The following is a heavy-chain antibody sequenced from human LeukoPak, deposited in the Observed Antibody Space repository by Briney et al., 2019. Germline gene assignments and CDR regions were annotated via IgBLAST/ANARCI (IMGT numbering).Heavy chain of an antibody. CDR3: ARDGNTSPYYMDV. V-gene: IGHV1-2*06. Sequence: ASVKVSCKASGYTFTGYYIHWVRQAPGQGLEWMGRISPKSGGTNYAQKFQGRVTMTSDTSIGTAYMELSRLRSDDTAVYYCARDGNTSPYYMDVWGKGTTVTVSS. CDR1: GYTFTGYY. D-gene: IGHD2-2*01. J-gene: IGHJ6*03. CDR2: ISPKSGGT.